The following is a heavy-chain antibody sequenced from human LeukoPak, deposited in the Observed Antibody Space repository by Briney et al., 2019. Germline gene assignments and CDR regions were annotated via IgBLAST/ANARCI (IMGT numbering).Heavy chain of an antibody. CDR1: RFTFSRCS. V-gene: IGHV3-74*01. CDR3: AKNGPGLDYFDY. Sequence: VGSLTLFCAASRFTFSRCSMHWVRPTPGKGLVSFSRINSDGSDTTYADSVKGRFTISRDNAKNTLYLQMNSLRAEDTAVYYCAKNGPGLDYFDYWGQGTLVAVSS. J-gene: IGHJ4*02. CDR2: INSDGSDT. D-gene: IGHD3-10*01.